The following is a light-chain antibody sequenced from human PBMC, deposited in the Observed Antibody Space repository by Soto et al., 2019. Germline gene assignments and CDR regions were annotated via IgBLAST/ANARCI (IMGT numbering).Light chain of an antibody. CDR2: DAS. Sequence: DIQMTQSPSSLSASVVDRVTITCRASQSISTYLNWYQHKPGKAPKVLIYDASTLESGVPSRFSGSGSGTEFTLTITSLQPDDFATYYCQQSYSTPYTFGQGTKVDIK. V-gene: IGKV1-39*01. J-gene: IGKJ2*01. CDR3: QQSYSTPYT. CDR1: QSISTY.